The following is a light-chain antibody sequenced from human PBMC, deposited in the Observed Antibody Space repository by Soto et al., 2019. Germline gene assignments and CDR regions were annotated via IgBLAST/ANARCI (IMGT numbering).Light chain of an antibody. V-gene: IGKV3-15*01. CDR1: QNLSRN. CDR2: YAS. J-gene: IGKJ2*01. Sequence: EMVMTQSPATLSLSPGERATLSCRASQNLSRNLAWYQQQPGQAPRLLIFYASTRATGIPPEVSGSGSGTDFTLTISSLQSEDFAVYYCQQYDKWPHTFGQGTKLEIK. CDR3: QQYDKWPHT.